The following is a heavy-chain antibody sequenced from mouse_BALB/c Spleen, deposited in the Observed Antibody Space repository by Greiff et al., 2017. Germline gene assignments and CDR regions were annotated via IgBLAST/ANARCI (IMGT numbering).Heavy chain of an antibody. CDR1: GFSLSTSGMS. CDR2: IWWNDDK. J-gene: IGHJ4*01. CDR3: ARSYGNYVAMDY. Sequence: QVTLKVSGPGILQPSQTLSLTCSFSGFSLSTSGMSVGWIRQPSGKGLEWLAHIWWNDDKYYNPALKSRLTISKDTSNNQVFLKIASVVTADTATYYCARSYGNYVAMDYWGQGTSVTVSS. V-gene: IGHV8-8*01. D-gene: IGHD2-1*01.